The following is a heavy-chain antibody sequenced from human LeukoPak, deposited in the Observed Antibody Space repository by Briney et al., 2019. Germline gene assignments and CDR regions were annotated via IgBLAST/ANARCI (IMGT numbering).Heavy chain of an antibody. CDR3: AKPSTVSTFWYFDL. D-gene: IGHD4-17*01. Sequence: PGGSLRLSCVASGFTFSNFAISWVRQAPGKGLEWVSAISGSGLSTYYADSVKGRFTISRDNSKNTVYLRMNGLSAEDAAVYYCAKPSTVSTFWYFDLWGRGTLVTVSS. V-gene: IGHV3-23*01. CDR2: ISGSGLST. CDR1: GFTFSNFA. J-gene: IGHJ2*01.